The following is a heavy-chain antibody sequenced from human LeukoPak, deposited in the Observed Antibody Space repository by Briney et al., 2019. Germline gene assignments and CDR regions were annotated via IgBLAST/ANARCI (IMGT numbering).Heavy chain of an antibody. Sequence: GGSLRLSCAASGFTFSSNGMSWVRQAPGKGLEWVSAISGSGGSTYYADSVKGRFTISRDNSKSTLYLQMNSLRAEDTAVYYCAKDSSSSNYYYYGMDVWGQGTTVTVSS. D-gene: IGHD6-13*01. V-gene: IGHV3-23*01. J-gene: IGHJ6*02. CDR1: GFTFSSNG. CDR2: ISGSGGST. CDR3: AKDSSSSNYYYYGMDV.